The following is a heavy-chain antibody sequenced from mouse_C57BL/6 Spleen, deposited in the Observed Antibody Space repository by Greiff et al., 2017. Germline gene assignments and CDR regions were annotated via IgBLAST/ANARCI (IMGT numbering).Heavy chain of an antibody. D-gene: IGHD2-4*01. V-gene: IGHV5-6*02. J-gene: IGHJ3*01. CDR1: GFTFSSYG. Sequence: EVKLVESGGDLVKPGGSLKLSCAASGFTFSSYGMSWVRQTPDKRLEWVATISSGGSYTYYPDSVKGRFTISRDNAKNTLYLQMSSLKSEDTAMYYCARRGDDYDGAYWGQGTLVTVSA. CDR2: ISSGGSYT. CDR3: ARRGDDYDGAY.